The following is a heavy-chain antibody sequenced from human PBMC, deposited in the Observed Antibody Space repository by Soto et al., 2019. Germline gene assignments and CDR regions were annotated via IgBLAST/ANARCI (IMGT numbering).Heavy chain of an antibody. CDR1: GFTFSSYW. CDR3: ARGGQKLPGWSVQLWLPPDY. J-gene: IGHJ4*02. CDR2: INSDGSST. Sequence: GGSLRLSCAASGFTFSSYWMHWVRQAPGKGLVWVSRINSDGSSTSYADSVNGRFTISRDNVKNTLYLQMNSLRAEGTVVYYCARGGQKLPGWSVQLWLPPDYWGQGTLVTVSS. D-gene: IGHD5-18*01. V-gene: IGHV3-74*01.